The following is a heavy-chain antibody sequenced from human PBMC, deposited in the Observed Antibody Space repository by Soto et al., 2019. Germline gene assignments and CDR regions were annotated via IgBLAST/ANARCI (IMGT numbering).Heavy chain of an antibody. D-gene: IGHD6-19*01. J-gene: IGHJ4*02. CDR1: GGTFSSYA. Sequence: SVKVSCKASGGTFSSYAISWVRQAPGQGLEWMGGIIPIFGTANYAQKFQGRVTITADESTSTAYMELSSLRSEDTAVYYCARESFRCGWSNPSVAYFDSRGQGTLVPVSS. CDR3: ARESFRCGWSNPSVAYFDS. CDR2: IIPIFGTA. V-gene: IGHV1-69*13.